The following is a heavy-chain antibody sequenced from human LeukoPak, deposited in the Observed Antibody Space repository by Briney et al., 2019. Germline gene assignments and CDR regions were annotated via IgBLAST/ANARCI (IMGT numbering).Heavy chain of an antibody. D-gene: IGHD3-22*01. CDR3: ATYSSLNRREFQY. Sequence: GGSLRLSCAASGFTFSSFWMSWVRQAPGKGLEWVANIKQDGSEKYYVDSVKGRFTISRDNAKNSLYLQMNSLRAEDTAVYYCATYSSLNRREFQYWGQGTLLTVSS. CDR1: GFTFSSFW. J-gene: IGHJ1*01. CDR2: IKQDGSEK. V-gene: IGHV3-7*01.